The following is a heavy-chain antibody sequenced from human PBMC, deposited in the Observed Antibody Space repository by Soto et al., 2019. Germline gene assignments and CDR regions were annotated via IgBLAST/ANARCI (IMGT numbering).Heavy chain of an antibody. CDR2: ISHLEST. D-gene: IGHD3-3*01. J-gene: IGHJ4*02. CDR3: ARAPVGLDTISYFDY. CDR1: GASISYGGFS. V-gene: IGHV4-30-2*06. Sequence: SETLSLTCTVSGASISYGGFSWSWIRQSPGKGLEWIGYISHLESTYFHPSFKSRLTMSIDRTRNQFSLKLSSVTAADTAVYFCARAPVGLDTISYFDYWGQGKLVTVSS.